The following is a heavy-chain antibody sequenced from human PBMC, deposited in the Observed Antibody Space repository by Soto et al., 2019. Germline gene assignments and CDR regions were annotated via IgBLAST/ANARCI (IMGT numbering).Heavy chain of an antibody. Sequence: SETLSLTCTFSVVSISSSNYYCGWIRQPPWKGLEWLGSMHYSGSPYYNPSLKSRVAISVDTSQNQFSLKVSSVIAADTAVYFCARHRSGYTDTAHQRCFESWGQGILVTVSS. J-gene: IGHJ5*01. CDR2: MHYSGSP. D-gene: IGHD6-25*01. V-gene: IGHV4-39*01. CDR3: ARHRSGYTDTAHQRCFES. CDR1: VVSISSSNYY.